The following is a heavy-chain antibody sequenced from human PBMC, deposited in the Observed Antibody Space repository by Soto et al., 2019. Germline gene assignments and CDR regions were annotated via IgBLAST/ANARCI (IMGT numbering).Heavy chain of an antibody. V-gene: IGHV4-31*03. CDR2: IYYSGST. CDR1: GGSISSGGYY. D-gene: IGHD6-13*01. Sequence: SETLSLTCTVSGGSISSGGYYWSWIRQHPGKGLEWIGYIYYSGSTYYNPSLKSRVTISVDTSKNQFSLKLSSVTAADTAVYYCARGHLRQDSSSQGYYFDYWGQGTLVTVSS. J-gene: IGHJ4*02. CDR3: ARGHLRQDSSSQGYYFDY.